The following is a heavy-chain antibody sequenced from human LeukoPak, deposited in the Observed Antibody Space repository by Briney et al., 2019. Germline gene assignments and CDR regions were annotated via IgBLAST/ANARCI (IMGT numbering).Heavy chain of an antibody. Sequence: SETLSLTCTVSGGSIGSTNYYWGWIRQPPGKGLEWIANIYYSGSTYYNPSLKSRVTISVDTSKNQFSLKLSSVTAADTAVYYCARSFYLVAAAAPVRDWGQGTLVTVSS. J-gene: IGHJ4*02. D-gene: IGHD6-13*01. CDR1: GGSIGSTNYY. V-gene: IGHV4-39*01. CDR2: IYYSGST. CDR3: ARSFYLVAAAAPVRD.